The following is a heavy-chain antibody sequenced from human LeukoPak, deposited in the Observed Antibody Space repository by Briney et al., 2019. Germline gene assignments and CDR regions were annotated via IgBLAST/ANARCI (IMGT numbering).Heavy chain of an antibody. J-gene: IGHJ4*02. Sequence: SETLSLTCTVSGGSISSYYWSWIRQPPGKGLEWIGYIYYSGSTNYNPSLKSRVTISVDTSKNQFSLKLSSVTAADTAVYYWARAPRGYSYDFDYWGQGTMVTVSS. CDR3: ARAPRGYSYDFDY. V-gene: IGHV4-59*01. D-gene: IGHD5-18*01. CDR2: IYYSGST. CDR1: GGSISSYY.